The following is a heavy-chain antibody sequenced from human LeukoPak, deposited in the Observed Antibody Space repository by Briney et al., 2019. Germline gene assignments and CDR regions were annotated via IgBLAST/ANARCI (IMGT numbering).Heavy chain of an antibody. D-gene: IGHD3-3*01. V-gene: IGHV3-30*02. Sequence: GGSLRLSCAASGFTFSSYGMHWVRQAPGKGLEWVAFIRYDGSNKYYADSVKGRFTISRDNSKNTLYLQMNSLRAEDTAVYYCARGHYDFWSGYYMGAFDIWGQGTMVTVSS. J-gene: IGHJ3*02. CDR1: GFTFSSYG. CDR3: ARGHYDFWSGYYMGAFDI. CDR2: IRYDGSNK.